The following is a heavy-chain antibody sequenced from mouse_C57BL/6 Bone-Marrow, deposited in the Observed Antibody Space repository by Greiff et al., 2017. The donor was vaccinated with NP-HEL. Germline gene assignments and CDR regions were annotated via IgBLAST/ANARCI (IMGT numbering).Heavy chain of an antibody. Sequence: QVQLQQSGAELARPGASVKLSCKASGYTFTSYGISWVKQRTGQGLEWIGEIDPRSGNTYYNAKFKGKATLTADKSSSTAYMELRSLTSEDSAVYFCASSDWDFDVWGTGTTVTVSS. V-gene: IGHV1-81*01. J-gene: IGHJ1*03. CDR2: IDPRSGNT. CDR1: GYTFTSYG. CDR3: ASSDWDFDV.